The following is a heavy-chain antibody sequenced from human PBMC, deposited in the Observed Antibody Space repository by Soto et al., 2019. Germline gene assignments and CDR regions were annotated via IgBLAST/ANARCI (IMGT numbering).Heavy chain of an antibody. CDR2: ISYDGSNK. CDR3: AKDRRYCSSTSCYNYYYYGMDV. V-gene: IGHV3-30*18. Sequence: GGSLRLSCAASGFTFSSYGMHWVRQAPGKGLEWVAVISYDGSNKYYADSVKGRFTISRDNSKNTLYLQMNSLRAEDTAVYYCAKDRRYCSSTSCYNYYYYGMDVWGQGTTVTVSS. J-gene: IGHJ6*02. D-gene: IGHD2-2*02. CDR1: GFTFSSYG.